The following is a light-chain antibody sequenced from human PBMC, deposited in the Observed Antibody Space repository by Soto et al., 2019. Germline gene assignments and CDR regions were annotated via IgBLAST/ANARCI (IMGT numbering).Light chain of an antibody. CDR1: QTVSSD. CDR3: QQYDNWPRT. J-gene: IGKJ1*01. V-gene: IGKV3-15*01. Sequence: EIVMTQSPVTLSVSPGDRATLSCRASQTVSSDLAWYQQKPGQAPRLLIYGASTRATSFPARFSGSGSGTEFTLTISSLKSEDFAVYYCQQYDNWPRTFGQGTKVDIK. CDR2: GAS.